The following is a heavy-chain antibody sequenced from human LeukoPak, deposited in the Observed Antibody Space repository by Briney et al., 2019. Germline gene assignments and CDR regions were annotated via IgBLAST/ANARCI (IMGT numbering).Heavy chain of an antibody. Sequence: GESLKISCKGSGYSFTSYWIGWVRQMPGEGLEWMGIIYPGDSDTRYSPSFQGQVTISADKSISTAYLQWSSLKASDTAMYYCARQAKRRDGSSWSRGSDAFDIWGQGTMVTVSS. D-gene: IGHD6-13*01. J-gene: IGHJ3*02. CDR1: GYSFTSYW. CDR3: ARQAKRRDGSSWSRGSDAFDI. V-gene: IGHV5-51*01. CDR2: IYPGDSDT.